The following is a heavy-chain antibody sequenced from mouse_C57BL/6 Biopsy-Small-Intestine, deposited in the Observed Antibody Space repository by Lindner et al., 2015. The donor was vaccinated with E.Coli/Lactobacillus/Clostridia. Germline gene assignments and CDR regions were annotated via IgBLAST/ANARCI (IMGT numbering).Heavy chain of an antibody. Sequence: VQLQESGGDLVKPGGSLKLSCAASGFTFSDYGMHWVRQAPEKGLEWVTYISSDSTTIYYADTVKGRFTISRDIAKNTLFLQMTSLRSEDTAMYYCARSDGYRGAWFAYWGQGTLVTVSA. D-gene: IGHD2-3*01. CDR3: ARSDGYRGAWFAY. CDR2: ISSDSTTI. J-gene: IGHJ3*01. CDR1: GFTFSDYG. V-gene: IGHV5-17*01.